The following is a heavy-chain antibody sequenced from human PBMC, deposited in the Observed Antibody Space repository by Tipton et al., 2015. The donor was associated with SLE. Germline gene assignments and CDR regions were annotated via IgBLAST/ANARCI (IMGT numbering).Heavy chain of an antibody. CDR2: TYYRSKWYN. Sequence: GLVKPSQTLSLTCAISGDSVSSNSAAWNWIRQSPSRGLEWLGRTYYRSKWYNDYAVSVKSRITINPDTSKNQFSLQLNSVTPEDTAVYYCARYVLLWFGESSSYGMDVWGQGTTVTVSS. V-gene: IGHV6-1*01. D-gene: IGHD3-10*01. CDR3: ARYVLLWFGESSSYGMDV. CDR1: GDSVSSNSAA. J-gene: IGHJ6*02.